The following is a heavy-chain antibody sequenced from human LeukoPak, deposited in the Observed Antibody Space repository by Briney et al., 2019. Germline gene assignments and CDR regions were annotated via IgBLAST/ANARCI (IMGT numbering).Heavy chain of an antibody. CDR3: AKHFPVRGVIRRGNDAFDI. J-gene: IGHJ3*02. Sequence: ASVKVSCKASGYTFTSYGISWVRQAPGQGLEWMGWISAYNGNTNYAQKLQGRVTMTTDTSTSTAYMELRSLRAEDTAVYYCAKHFPVRGVIRRGNDAFDIWGQGTMVTVSS. CDR1: GYTFTSYG. D-gene: IGHD3-10*01. V-gene: IGHV1-18*01. CDR2: ISAYNGNT.